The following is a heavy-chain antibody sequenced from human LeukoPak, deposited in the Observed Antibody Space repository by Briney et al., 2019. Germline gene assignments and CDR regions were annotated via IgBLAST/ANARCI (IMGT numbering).Heavy chain of an antibody. CDR2: IYYSGSA. Sequence: SETLSLTCTVSGGSISSSSYYWGWIRQPPGKGLEWIGSIYYSGSASYNPSLKSRVTILVDKSKNQFSLKLSSVTAADTALYYCARVRGSFSDYWGQGTLVTVSS. J-gene: IGHJ4*02. CDR1: GGSISSSSYY. V-gene: IGHV4-39*07. CDR3: ARVRGSFSDY. D-gene: IGHD1-26*01.